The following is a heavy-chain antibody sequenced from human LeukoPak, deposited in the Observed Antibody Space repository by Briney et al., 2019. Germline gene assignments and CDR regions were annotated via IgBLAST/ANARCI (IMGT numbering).Heavy chain of an antibody. V-gene: IGHV4-30-4*01. J-gene: IGHJ4*02. Sequence: SETLSLTCTVSGGSISSGDYYWSWIRQPPGKGLEWIGYIYYSGSTYYNPSLKSRVTISVDTSKNQFSLKLSSVTAADTAVYYCAREALRDGYSIDYWGQGTLVTVSS. CDR2: IYYSGST. D-gene: IGHD5-24*01. CDR1: GGSISSGDYY. CDR3: AREALRDGYSIDY.